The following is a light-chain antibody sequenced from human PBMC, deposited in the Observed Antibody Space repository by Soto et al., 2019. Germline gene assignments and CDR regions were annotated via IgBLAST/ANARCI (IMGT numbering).Light chain of an antibody. CDR3: QQFNSYPRT. Sequence: AIQLTQSPSSLSASVGDRVTITCRASQGISSALAWYQQKPGKAPKLLIYDASGLESGVPSRFSGSGSGTDFTLTISSLQPEDFVTYYCQQFNSYPRTFGQGTKLEIK. CDR1: QGISSA. J-gene: IGKJ2*02. V-gene: IGKV1-13*02. CDR2: DAS.